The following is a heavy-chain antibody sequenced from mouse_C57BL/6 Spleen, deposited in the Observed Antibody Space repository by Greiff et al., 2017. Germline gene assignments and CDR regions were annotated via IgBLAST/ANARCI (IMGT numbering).Heavy chain of an antibody. CDR2: INPLDCVT. CDR1: GYTFTDYC. D-gene: IGHD1-1*01. Sequence: VQLQQSGPVLVKPGASVKMSCKASGYTFTDYCMNWVKQSPGKSPEWIGVINPLDCVTSYNQKFKGKATLTVDKSSSTAYMELNSLTSEDSAVYYCARGDYYGSRDYWGQGTSVTVSS. CDR3: ARGDYYGSRDY. J-gene: IGHJ4*01. V-gene: IGHV1-19*01.